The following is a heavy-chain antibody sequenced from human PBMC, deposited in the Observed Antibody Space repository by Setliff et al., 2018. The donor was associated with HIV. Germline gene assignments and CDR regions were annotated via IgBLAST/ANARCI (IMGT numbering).Heavy chain of an antibody. J-gene: IGHJ1*01. V-gene: IGHV3-23*01. CDR3: AQAQTSVSGSYYQYLQH. Sequence: PGGSLRLSCAASGFSFSTYAMGWVRQAPGKGLEWVSTIGAVGGPTHYAESVKGRFTISKDNSKNTLYLQMNSLRAEDTAVYYCAQAQTSVSGSYYQYLQHWGQGTLVTVSS. D-gene: IGHD3-10*01. CDR1: GFSFSTYA. CDR2: IGAVGGPT.